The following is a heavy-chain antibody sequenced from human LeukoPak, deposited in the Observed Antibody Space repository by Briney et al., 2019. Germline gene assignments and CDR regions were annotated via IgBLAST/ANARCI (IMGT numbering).Heavy chain of an antibody. D-gene: IGHD3-22*01. CDR2: ISASGGST. CDR1: GFTFSSYG. J-gene: IGHJ2*01. Sequence: PGGSLRLSCAGSGFTFSSYGMNWVRQATGKGLEWVSSISASGGSTYYADSVKGRFTISRDNSKNTLYLQMSSLRAEVTAVHYCAKPPTYYYDTSGKRYFDLWGRGTLVTVSS. CDR3: AKPPTYYYDTSGKRYFDL. V-gene: IGHV3-23*01.